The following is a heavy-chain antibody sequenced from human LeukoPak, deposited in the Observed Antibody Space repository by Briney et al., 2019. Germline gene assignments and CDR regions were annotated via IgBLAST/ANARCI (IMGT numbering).Heavy chain of an antibody. V-gene: IGHV1-18*01. CDR3: ARTRYNWNYDSDAFDI. D-gene: IGHD1-7*01. CDR2: ISTYNANT. CDR1: GYTFTTDG. J-gene: IGHJ3*02. Sequence: GASVKVSCKTSGYTFTTDGISWVRQAPGQGLEWMGWISTYNANTNYAQKFQGRVAMTTDTSTSTAYMELRSLRSDDTAVYYCARTRYNWNYDSDAFDIWGQGTMVTVSS.